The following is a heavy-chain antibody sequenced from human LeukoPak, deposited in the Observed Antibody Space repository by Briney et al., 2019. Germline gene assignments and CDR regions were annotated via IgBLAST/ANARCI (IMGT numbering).Heavy chain of an antibody. CDR3: ARSGIAVAGYDY. Sequence: ASVKVSCKASGYSFTGYYMHWARQAPGQGLEWMGWINPNSGGTNDAQKFQGRVTLTRDTSISTAYMELSRLRSDDTAVYYCARSGIAVAGYDYWGQGTVVTVSS. V-gene: IGHV1-2*02. CDR2: INPNSGGT. D-gene: IGHD6-19*01. CDR1: GYSFTGYY. J-gene: IGHJ4*02.